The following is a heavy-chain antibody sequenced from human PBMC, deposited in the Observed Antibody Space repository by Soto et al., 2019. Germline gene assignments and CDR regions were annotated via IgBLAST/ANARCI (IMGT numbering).Heavy chain of an antibody. CDR1: GYPFSSYG. D-gene: IGHD3-16*01. J-gene: IGHJ4*02. V-gene: IGHV1-18*01. CDR2: ISAYNDNT. CDR3: ARYAAGDYYFEF. Sequence: QVQLVQSGAEVKKPGASVKVSCKASGYPFSSYGISWVRQAPGQGLEWMVWISAYNDNTNYAQKLQGRITVTTDTSTSTAYMELRSLRSDDTAIYYCARYAAGDYYFEFWGQGTLVTVSS.